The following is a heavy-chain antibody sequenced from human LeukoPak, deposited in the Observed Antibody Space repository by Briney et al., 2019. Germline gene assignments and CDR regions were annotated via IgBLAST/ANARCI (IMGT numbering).Heavy chain of an antibody. Sequence: PSETLSLTCTVSGGSISSGDYYWSWIRRPPGKGLEWIGYIYYSGSTYYNPSLKSRVTISVDTSKNQFSLKLSSVTAADTAVYYCARELPNNQGWFDPWGQGTLVTVSS. CDR2: IYYSGST. V-gene: IGHV4-30-4*01. J-gene: IGHJ5*02. CDR1: GGSISSGDYY. CDR3: ARELPNNQGWFDP. D-gene: IGHD1/OR15-1a*01.